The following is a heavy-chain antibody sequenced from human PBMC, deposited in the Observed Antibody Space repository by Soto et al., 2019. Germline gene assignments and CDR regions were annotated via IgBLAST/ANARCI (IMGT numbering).Heavy chain of an antibody. Sequence: QVQLVQSGADVKKPGASVNVSCQASGYTFTSYAISWVRQAPGQGRAWMGWISAYNGNTKYAQKVQGRVTMTTDTSRNTAYMEQMSLSTDDTAVDYCARDNPPLDPWGQGTLVTVSS. CDR1: GYTFTSYA. V-gene: IGHV1-18*01. CDR3: ARDNPPLDP. J-gene: IGHJ5*02. CDR2: ISAYNGNT.